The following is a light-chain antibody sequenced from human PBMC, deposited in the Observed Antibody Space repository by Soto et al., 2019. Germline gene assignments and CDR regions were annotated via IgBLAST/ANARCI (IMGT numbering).Light chain of an antibody. V-gene: IGKV1-27*01. CDR2: AAS. J-gene: IGKJ1*01. CDR1: QGISNY. CDR3: QKYHSAPWT. Sequence: DIQMTQYPSSLSTSVGDRVTITCRASQGISNYLALYQQKPGKVPKLLIYAASTLQSGVPSRFSGSGSGTDFTLTISSLQPEDVATYYSQKYHSAPWTFGQGTKVDIK.